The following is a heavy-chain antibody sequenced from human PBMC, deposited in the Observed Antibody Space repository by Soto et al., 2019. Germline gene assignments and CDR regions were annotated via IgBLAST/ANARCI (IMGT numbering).Heavy chain of an antibody. D-gene: IGHD3-3*01. CDR2: INHSGST. J-gene: IGHJ4*02. Sequence: SETLSLTCPVYGGYFSGYYWSWIRQPPGKGLEWIGEINHSGSTNYNPSLKSRVTISVDTSKNQFSLKLSSVTAADPAVYYCARGSPIGFWSGYYTVGDNAYWGQGTLVTVSS. CDR1: GGYFSGYY. CDR3: ARGSPIGFWSGYYTVGDNAY. V-gene: IGHV4-34*01.